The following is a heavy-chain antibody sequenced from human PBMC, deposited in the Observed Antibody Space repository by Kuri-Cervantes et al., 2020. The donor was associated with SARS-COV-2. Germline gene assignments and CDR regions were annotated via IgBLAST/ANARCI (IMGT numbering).Heavy chain of an antibody. J-gene: IGHJ4*02. CDR2: ISNSGGST. Sequence: GGSLRLSCAASGFTFSSYAMRWVRQAPGKGLEWVSTISNSGGSTYYADSVKGRFTISRDNSKNTLYQQMNSLRADDTAVYYCAKSMLIAASASDYWGQGTLVTVSS. D-gene: IGHD6-13*01. CDR3: AKSMLIAASASDY. CDR1: GFTFSSYA. V-gene: IGHV3-23*01.